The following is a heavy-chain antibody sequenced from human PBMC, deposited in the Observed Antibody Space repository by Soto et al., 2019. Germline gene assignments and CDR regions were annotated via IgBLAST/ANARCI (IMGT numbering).Heavy chain of an antibody. Sequence: QVQLQESGPGLVNPSGTLSLTCAVSGGSISSSYWWTWVRQSPGKGLEWIGEIYHDGATNYNPSLNNRVTLSVDKSKNQFSLRLTSVTAADTAVYYCAVVHGGCSRTTCQMDPWGQGTQVTVSS. V-gene: IGHV4-4*02. D-gene: IGHD2-2*01. CDR3: AVVHGGCSRTTCQMDP. CDR1: GGSISSSYW. CDR2: IYHDGAT. J-gene: IGHJ5*02.